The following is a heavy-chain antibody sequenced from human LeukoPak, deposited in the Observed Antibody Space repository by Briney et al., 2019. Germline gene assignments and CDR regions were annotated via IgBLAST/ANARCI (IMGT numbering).Heavy chain of an antibody. CDR1: GFTFNTFN. D-gene: IGHD3-9*01. CDR3: ARGHYDVLAASYKWTPDY. Sequence: GGSLRLSCAASGFTFNTFNMNWVRQAPGKGLEWVSSITSGGDYIYYADSVEGRFTTSRDNAKNSLSLQLNSLPVEDTAVYYCARGHYDVLAASYKWTPDYWGQGTLVTVSS. CDR2: ITSGGDYI. V-gene: IGHV3-21*01. J-gene: IGHJ4*02.